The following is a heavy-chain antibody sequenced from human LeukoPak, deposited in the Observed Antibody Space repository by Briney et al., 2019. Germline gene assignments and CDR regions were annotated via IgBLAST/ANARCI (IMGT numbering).Heavy chain of an antibody. Sequence: GGSLTLSCAASGFTFSSYSMNWVRQPPGKGLEWVSYISSSTSIYYADSVKRRFTISRDNAKNSLYLQMNSLRDDDTAVYYCASSDDYGGNRFDYWGQGTLVTVSS. CDR1: GFTFSSYS. V-gene: IGHV3-48*02. D-gene: IGHD4-23*01. CDR2: ISSSTSI. J-gene: IGHJ4*02. CDR3: ASSDDYGGNRFDY.